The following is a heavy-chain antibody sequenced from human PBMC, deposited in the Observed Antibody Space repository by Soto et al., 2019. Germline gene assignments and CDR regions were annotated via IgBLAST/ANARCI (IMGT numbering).Heavy chain of an antibody. J-gene: IGHJ4*02. Sequence: QITLKESGPTLVKPTQTLTLTCTFSGFSLSTSGVGVGWIRQPPGKALEWLALIYWDDDKRYSPSLKSRLTTTKHTSKNQVVLTMTNMDPVDTATYYCVHMGDNDSRGGFDYWGQGTLVTVSS. D-gene: IGHD3-16*01. V-gene: IGHV2-5*02. CDR1: GFSLSTSGVG. CDR3: VHMGDNDSRGGFDY. CDR2: IYWDDDK.